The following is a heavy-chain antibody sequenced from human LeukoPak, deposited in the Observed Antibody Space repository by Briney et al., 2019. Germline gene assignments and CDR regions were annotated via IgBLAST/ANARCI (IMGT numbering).Heavy chain of an antibody. D-gene: IGHD3-10*01. J-gene: IGHJ5*02. CDR2: IYYSGST. V-gene: IGHV4-30-4*01. Sequence: PSETLSLTCTVSGGSISSGDYYWSWIRQPPGKGLEWIGYIYYSGSTYYNPSLKSRVTISVDTSKNQFSLKLSSVTAADTAVYYCARARELLLHGTWFDPWGQGTLVTVSS. CDR1: GGSISSGDYY. CDR3: ARARELLLHGTWFDP.